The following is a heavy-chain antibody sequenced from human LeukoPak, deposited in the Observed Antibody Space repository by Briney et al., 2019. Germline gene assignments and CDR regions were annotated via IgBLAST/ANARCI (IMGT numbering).Heavy chain of an antibody. D-gene: IGHD3-10*01. CDR3: ARHYGP. V-gene: IGHV4-39*01. J-gene: IGHJ4*02. Sequence: PSETLSLTCTVSGCSISGSSYYWGWIRQPPGKGLEWIGSIYYSGSTYYNPSLKSRVTISVDTSKNQFSLKRNSVTATDTAVYYRARHYGPWGQGTLVTVSS. CDR1: GCSISGSSYY. CDR2: IYYSGST.